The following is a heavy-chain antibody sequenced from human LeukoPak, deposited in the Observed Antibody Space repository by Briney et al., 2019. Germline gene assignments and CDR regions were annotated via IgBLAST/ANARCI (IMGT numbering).Heavy chain of an antibody. V-gene: IGHV4-59*08. CDR1: GGSISSYY. D-gene: IGHD3-9*01. CDR2: IYYSGST. J-gene: IGHJ4*02. Sequence: PSETLSLTCTVSGGSISSYYWSWIRQPPGKGLEWIGYIYYSGSTNYNPSLKSRVTISVDTSKNQFSLKLSSVTAADTAVCYCARHGVDDILTGYYDYWGQGTLVTVSS. CDR3: ARHGVDDILTGYYDY.